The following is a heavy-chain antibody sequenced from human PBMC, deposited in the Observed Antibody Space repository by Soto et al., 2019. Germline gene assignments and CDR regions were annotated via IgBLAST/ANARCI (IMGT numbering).Heavy chain of an antibody. CDR1: GGSISSYY. CDR3: ARQTTVTYDAFDI. V-gene: IGHV4-59*01. J-gene: IGHJ3*02. Sequence: PSETLSLTCTVSGGSISSYYWSWIRQPPGKGLEWIGYIYYSGSTNYNPSLKSRVTISVDTSKNQFSLKLSSVTAADTAVYYCARQTTVTYDAFDIWGQGKMVT. CDR2: IYYSGST. D-gene: IGHD4-17*01.